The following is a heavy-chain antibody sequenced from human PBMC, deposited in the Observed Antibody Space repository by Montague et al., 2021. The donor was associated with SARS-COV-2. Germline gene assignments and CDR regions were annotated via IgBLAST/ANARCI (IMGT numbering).Heavy chain of an antibody. CDR2: INHSGST. CDR3: ARVRAVPAAMRIFSLGRSYYGMDV. D-gene: IGHD2-2*01. V-gene: IGHV4-34*01. J-gene: IGHJ6*02. Sequence: SETLSLTCAVYGGSFSGYYWSWIRQPPGKGLEWIGEINHSGSTNYNPSLKSRVTISVDTSKNQFSLKLSSVTAADTAVYYCARVRAVPAAMRIFSLGRSYYGMDVWGQVTTVTVSS. CDR1: GGSFSGYY.